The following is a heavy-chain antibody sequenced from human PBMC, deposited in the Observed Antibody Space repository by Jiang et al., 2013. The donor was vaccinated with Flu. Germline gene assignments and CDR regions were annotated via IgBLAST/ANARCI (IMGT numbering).Heavy chain of an antibody. J-gene: IGHJ5*02. D-gene: IGHD1-26*01. CDR1: DTPSLAML. V-gene: IGHV1-3*01. CDR3: ARDLAVEWELTNWFDP. CDR2: INAGNGNT. Sequence: SVKVPARLLDTPSLAMLCIRIRQAPGQRLEWMGWINAGNGNTKYSQKFQGRVTITRDTSASTAYMELSSLRSEDTAVYYCARDLAVEWELTNWFDPWGQGTLVTVSS.